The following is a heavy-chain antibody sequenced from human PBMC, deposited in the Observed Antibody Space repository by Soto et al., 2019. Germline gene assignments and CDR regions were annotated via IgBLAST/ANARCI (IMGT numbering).Heavy chain of an antibody. CDR2: IIPILGIA. V-gene: IGHV1-69*02. CDR1: GGTFSSYT. D-gene: IGHD4-17*01. Sequence: ASVKVSCKASGGTFSSYTISWVRQAPGQGLEWMGRIIPILGIANYAQKFQGRVTITADKSTSTAYMKLSSLRSEDTAVYYCAIALKAYGDYVYFDLWGRGTLVTVSS. CDR3: AIALKAYGDYVYFDL. J-gene: IGHJ2*01.